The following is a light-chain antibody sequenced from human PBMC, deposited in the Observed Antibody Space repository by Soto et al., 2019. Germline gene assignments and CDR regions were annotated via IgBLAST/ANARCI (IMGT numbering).Light chain of an antibody. Sequence: DIQMTQSPSTLSSSVGDTVTITCRASQSISSWLAWYQQKPGKAPKLLIYKASSLESGVPSRFSGSGSGTEFTLTISSLQPDDFATYYYQQYNSYWTFGQGTKVDIK. CDR3: QQYNSYWT. J-gene: IGKJ1*01. CDR2: KAS. V-gene: IGKV1-5*03. CDR1: QSISSW.